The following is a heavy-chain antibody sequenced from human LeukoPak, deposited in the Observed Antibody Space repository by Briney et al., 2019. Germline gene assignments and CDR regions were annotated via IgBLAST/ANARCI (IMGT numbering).Heavy chain of an antibody. D-gene: IGHD3-10*01. V-gene: IGHV5-51*01. Sequence: GESLKISCKGSGYSFSDYWIGWVRQMPGKGLEWMGIVYPGDSNSKYSPSLQGQVIISADRSINTAYLQWSGLKASDTAMYYCARHWGYYGSGSHRAFDIWGQGTTVTVSS. CDR2: VYPGDSNS. CDR1: GYSFSDYW. CDR3: ARHWGYYGSGSHRAFDI. J-gene: IGHJ3*02.